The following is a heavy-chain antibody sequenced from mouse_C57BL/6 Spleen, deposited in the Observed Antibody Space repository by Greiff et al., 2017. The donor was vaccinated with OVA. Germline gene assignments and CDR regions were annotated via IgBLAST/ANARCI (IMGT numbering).Heavy chain of an antibody. J-gene: IGHJ2*01. CDR2: IYPSDSET. V-gene: IGHV1-61*01. D-gene: IGHD1-1*01. CDR3: ARKDYGSSYSY. CDR1: GYTFTSYW. Sequence: QVQLQQPGAELVRPGSSVKLSCKASGYTFTSYWMDWVTQRPGQGLEWIGNIYPSDSETHYNQKFKDKATLTVDKSSSTAYMQRSSLTSEDSAVYYCARKDYGSSYSYWGQGTTLTVSS.